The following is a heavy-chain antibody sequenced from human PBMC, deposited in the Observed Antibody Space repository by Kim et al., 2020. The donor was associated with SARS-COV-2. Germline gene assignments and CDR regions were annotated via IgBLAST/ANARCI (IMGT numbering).Heavy chain of an antibody. J-gene: IGHJ4*02. D-gene: IGHD5-18*01. V-gene: IGHV4-34*01. Sequence: NYNPSLKSRVTISVDTSKNQFSLKLSSVTAADTAVYYCARGWLRYRGLDYWGQGTLVTVSS. CDR3: ARGWLRYRGLDY.